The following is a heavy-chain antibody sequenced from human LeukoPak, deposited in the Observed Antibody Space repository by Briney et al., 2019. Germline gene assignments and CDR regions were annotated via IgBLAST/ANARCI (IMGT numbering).Heavy chain of an antibody. Sequence: GGSLRLSCAASGFTFDDYAMHWVRQAPGKGLGWVSGISWNSGSIGYADSVKGRFTISRDNAKNSLYLQMNSLRAEDMALYYCAKSASHNYYYYMDVWGKGTTVTVSS. CDR3: AKSASHNYYYYMDV. CDR2: ISWNSGSI. V-gene: IGHV3-9*03. CDR1: GFTFDDYA. J-gene: IGHJ6*03. D-gene: IGHD6-25*01.